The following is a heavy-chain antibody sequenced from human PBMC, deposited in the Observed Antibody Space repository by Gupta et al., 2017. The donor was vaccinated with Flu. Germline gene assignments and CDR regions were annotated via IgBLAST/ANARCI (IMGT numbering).Heavy chain of an antibody. Sequence: MSWVRQAPGKGLEWVANIKQDGSEKYYVDSVKGRFTVSRDNAKNSLYLQMNSLRAEDTAVYYCASSGGGNVFDYWGQGTLVTVSS. V-gene: IGHV3-7*01. CDR2: IKQDGSEK. CDR3: ASSGGGNVFDY. D-gene: IGHD2-15*01. J-gene: IGHJ4*02.